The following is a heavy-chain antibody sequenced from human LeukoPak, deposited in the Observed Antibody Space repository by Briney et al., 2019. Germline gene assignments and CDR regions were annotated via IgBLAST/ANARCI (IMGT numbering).Heavy chain of an antibody. D-gene: IGHD2-2*01. J-gene: IGHJ6*02. CDR3: ARDRASSSDDYYYGMDV. V-gene: IGHV1-18*01. Sequence: GASVKVSCKASGYTFTSNGISWVRQAPGQGLEWMGWISTNNGDTKYGKKFQGRVIMTTDTSTSTAYMEVRSLRSDDTAVYYCARDRASSSDDYYYGMDVWGQGTTVTVSS. CDR1: GYTFTSNG. CDR2: ISTNNGDT.